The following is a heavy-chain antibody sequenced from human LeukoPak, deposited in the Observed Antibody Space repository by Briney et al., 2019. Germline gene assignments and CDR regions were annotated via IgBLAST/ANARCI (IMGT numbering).Heavy chain of an antibody. V-gene: IGHV3-21*01. Sequence: NPGGSLRLSCAASGFSFRSHTMNWVRQAPGKGLEWVSSVSSSSSYLYYADSVKGRFTISRDNAKNSLFLQMNSLRAEDTAVYYCATDEDPLDYWGQGTLVTVSS. CDR1: GFSFRSHT. CDR3: ATDEDPLDY. J-gene: IGHJ4*02. CDR2: VSSSSSYL.